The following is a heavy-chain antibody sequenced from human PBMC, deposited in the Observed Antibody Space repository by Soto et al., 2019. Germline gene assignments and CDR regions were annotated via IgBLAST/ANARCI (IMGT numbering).Heavy chain of an antibody. Sequence: TSETLSLTCGVYGGSFRNYYWIWVRQPPGKGLEWIGEVNHSGEATYNPSLQSRITISLDTSNNQFSLKMTSVTAADTAVYYCARESRDSSSTFDYWGQGTLVTVSS. V-gene: IGHV4-34*01. CDR3: ARESRDSSSTFDY. J-gene: IGHJ4*02. D-gene: IGHD6-6*01. CDR1: GGSFRNYY. CDR2: VNHSGEA.